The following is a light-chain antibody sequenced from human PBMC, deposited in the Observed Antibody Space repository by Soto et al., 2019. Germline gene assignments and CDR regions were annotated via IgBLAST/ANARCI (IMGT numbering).Light chain of an antibody. Sequence: QSVLTQPPAASGTPGQRVTIACSGSSSNIGTYTVNLYQQFPGTAPKLLIYNNDQRPSGVPDRFSGFKYGTAASLAISGLQSEDEAEYYCAAWDDSLSGLYVFGTGTKSPS. V-gene: IGLV1-44*01. J-gene: IGLJ1*01. CDR3: AAWDDSLSGLYV. CDR2: NND. CDR1: SSNIGTYT.